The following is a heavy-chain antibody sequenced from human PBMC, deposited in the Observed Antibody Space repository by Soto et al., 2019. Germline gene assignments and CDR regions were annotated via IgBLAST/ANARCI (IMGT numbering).Heavy chain of an antibody. CDR3: ARVRRPWIQLWPAGFDY. CDR2: IIPIFGTA. CDR1: GGTFSSYA. J-gene: IGHJ4*02. Sequence: ASVKVSCKASGGTFSSYAISWVRQAPGQGLEWMGGIIPIFGTANYAQKFQGRVTITADESTSTAYMELSSLRSEDTAVYYCARVRRPWIQLWPAGFDYWGQGTMVTAPQ. D-gene: IGHD5-18*01. V-gene: IGHV1-69*13.